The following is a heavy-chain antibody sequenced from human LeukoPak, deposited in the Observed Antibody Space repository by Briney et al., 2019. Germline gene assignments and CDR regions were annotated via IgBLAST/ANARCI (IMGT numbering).Heavy chain of an antibody. D-gene: IGHD2-8*01. V-gene: IGHV4-38-2*01. J-gene: IGHJ4*02. CDR3: ARLGSMVFDY. Sequence: SETLSLTCAVSGYSISSGYYWGWIRQPPGKGLEWIGSIYHSGSTYYNPSLKSRVTISVDTSKNQFSLKLSSVTAADTAVYYCARLGSMVFDYWGPGTLVTVSS. CDR1: GYSISSGYY. CDR2: IYHSGST.